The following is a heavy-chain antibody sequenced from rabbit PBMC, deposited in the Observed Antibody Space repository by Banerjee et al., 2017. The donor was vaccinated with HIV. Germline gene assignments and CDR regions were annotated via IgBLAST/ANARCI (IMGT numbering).Heavy chain of an antibody. Sequence: QEQLEESGGDLVKPEGSLTLTCKASGLDFSSSYWRCWVRQAPGKGLEWIACLYSGSRHNTYYANGAKGRFAISKTASTTVTVQRTSLTAADTASDVGARDGTGGTGWKCNVWGPGTLGTGS. J-gene: IGHJ4*01. V-gene: IGHV1S45*01. D-gene: IGHD7-1*01. CDR3: ARDGTGGTGWKCNV. CDR1: GLDFSSSYW. CDR2: LYSGSRHNT.